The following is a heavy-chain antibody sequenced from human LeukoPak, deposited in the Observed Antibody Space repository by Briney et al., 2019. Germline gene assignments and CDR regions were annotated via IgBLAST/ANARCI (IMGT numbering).Heavy chain of an antibody. CDR3: ARGRGDSSSWYFDY. CDR1: GFTFSSYW. Sequence: GGSLRLSCAASGFTFSSYWMSWVRQAPGKGLEWVANIKQDGSEKFYVDSVKGRFTISRDNAKNSLYLQMNSLRAEDTAVYYCARGRGDSSSWYFDYWGQGTLVTVSS. CDR2: IKQDGSEK. D-gene: IGHD6-13*01. J-gene: IGHJ4*02. V-gene: IGHV3-7*01.